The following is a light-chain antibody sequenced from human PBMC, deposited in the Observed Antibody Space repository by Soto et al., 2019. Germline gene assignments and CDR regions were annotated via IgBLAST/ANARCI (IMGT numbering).Light chain of an antibody. CDR3: QQHYSSPYT. CDR1: QSVLYSSNNKKY. Sequence: DIVMTQSPDSLPVSLGERATINCKSTQSVLYSSNNKKYLAWYQHKPGQPPKLLISWASTRESGVPDRFSGSGSGTDFTLTISSLQAEDVAVYYCQQHYSSPYTFGQGTKLEIK. CDR2: WAS. J-gene: IGKJ2*01. V-gene: IGKV4-1*01.